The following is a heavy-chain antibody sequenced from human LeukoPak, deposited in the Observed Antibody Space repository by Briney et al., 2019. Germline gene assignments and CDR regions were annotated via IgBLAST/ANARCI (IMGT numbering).Heavy chain of an antibody. CDR1: GYTLTDLS. D-gene: IGHD2-8*01. CDR2: FDPEDGKK. CDR3: VSVACIYGVCYPYHFDS. J-gene: IGHJ4*02. Sequence: ASVKVSCKVSGYTLTDLSMHWVRQAPGKRLEWMGGFDPEDGKKVYPQKFQRRVTMTEDASTDTAYMDLSSLSSEDTAMYYCVSVACIYGVCYPYHFDSWGQGSLVTVSS. V-gene: IGHV1-24*01.